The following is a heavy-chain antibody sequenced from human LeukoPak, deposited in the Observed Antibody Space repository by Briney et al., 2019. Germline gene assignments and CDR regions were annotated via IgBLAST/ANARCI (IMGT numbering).Heavy chain of an antibody. V-gene: IGHV4-34*01. J-gene: IGHJ4*02. Sequence: SETLSLTCAVYGGSFSGYYWSWIRQPPGKGLEWIGEINHSGSTNYNPSLKSRVTISVDTSKNQFSLKLSSVTAADTAVYYCASTMPCTNGVCYTKHRYYFDYWGQGTLVTVSS. CDR3: ASTMPCTNGVCYTKHRYYFDY. D-gene: IGHD2-8*01. CDR2: INHSGST. CDR1: GGSFSGYY.